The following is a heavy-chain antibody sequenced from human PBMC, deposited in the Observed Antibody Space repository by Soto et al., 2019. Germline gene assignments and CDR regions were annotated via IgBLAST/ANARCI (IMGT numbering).Heavy chain of an antibody. Sequence: PSETLSLTCAVYGGSFSGYYWSWIRQPPGKGLEWIGEINHSGSTNYNPSLKSRVTISVDTSKNQFSLKLSSVTAADTAVYYCARRPAAASPYWGQGTLVTVSS. V-gene: IGHV4-34*01. D-gene: IGHD6-13*01. CDR1: GGSFSGYY. CDR2: INHSGST. CDR3: ARRPAAASPY. J-gene: IGHJ4*02.